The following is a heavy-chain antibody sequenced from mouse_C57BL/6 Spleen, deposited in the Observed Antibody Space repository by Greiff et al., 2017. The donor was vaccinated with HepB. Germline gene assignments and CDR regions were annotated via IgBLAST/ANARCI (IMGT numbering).Heavy chain of an antibody. CDR2: IDPSDSYT. CDR1: GYTFTSYW. J-gene: IGHJ2*01. Sequence: QVQLQQPGAELVKPGASVKLSCKASGYTFTSYWMQWVKQRPGQGLEWIGEIDPSDSYTNYNQKFEGKATLTVDTPSSTAYMQLSSLTSEDSAVYYCATRRLGPFDYWGQGTTLTVSS. D-gene: IGHD4-1*01. V-gene: IGHV1-50*01. CDR3: ATRRLGPFDY.